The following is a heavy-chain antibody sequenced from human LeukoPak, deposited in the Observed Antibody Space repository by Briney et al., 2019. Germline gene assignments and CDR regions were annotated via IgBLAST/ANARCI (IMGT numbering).Heavy chain of an antibody. CDR2: IYHSGST. Sequence: SETLSLTCTVSGYSISSGYYWGWLRQPPGTGLEWIGCIYHSGSTYYNPCLKSRVTISVDTPKNQFSLKLSSVTAADMAVYYCAREEEDIVVVVAATEEIIAFDIWGQGTMVTVSS. V-gene: IGHV4-38-2*02. CDR1: GYSISSGYY. D-gene: IGHD2-15*01. J-gene: IGHJ3*02. CDR3: AREEEDIVVVVAATEEIIAFDI.